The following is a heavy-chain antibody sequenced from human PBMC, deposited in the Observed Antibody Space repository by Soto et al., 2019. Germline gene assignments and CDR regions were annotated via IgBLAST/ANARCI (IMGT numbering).Heavy chain of an antibody. Sequence: SVMVSCKASGGTFSSYAISWVRQAPGQGLEWMGGIIPIFGTANYAQKFQGRVTITADESTSTAYMELSSLRSEDTAVYYCARDCSSTSCYYYYYYGMDVWGQGTTVTVSS. CDR3: ARDCSSTSCYYYYYYGMDV. V-gene: IGHV1-69*13. J-gene: IGHJ6*02. CDR2: IIPIFGTA. D-gene: IGHD2-2*01. CDR1: GGTFSSYA.